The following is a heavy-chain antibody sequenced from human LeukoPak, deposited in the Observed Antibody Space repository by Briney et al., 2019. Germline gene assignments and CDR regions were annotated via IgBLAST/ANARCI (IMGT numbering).Heavy chain of an antibody. Sequence: ASVKVFCKASGYTFTSYAMHWVRQAPGQRLEWMGWINAGNGNTKSSQKFQGRVTISRDTSASTAYMELSSLRSEDTAVYYCARDTVAAAGTLDPWFDPWGQGTLVTVSS. V-gene: IGHV1-3*01. CDR1: GYTFTSYA. J-gene: IGHJ5*02. D-gene: IGHD6-13*01. CDR3: ARDTVAAAGTLDPWFDP. CDR2: INAGNGNT.